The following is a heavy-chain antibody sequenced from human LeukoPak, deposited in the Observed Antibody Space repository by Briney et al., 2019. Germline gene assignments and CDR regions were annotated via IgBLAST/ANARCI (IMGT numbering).Heavy chain of an antibody. V-gene: IGHV1-24*01. Sequence: ASVKVSCKVSGYTLTELSMHWVRQAPGKGLEWMGGFDPEDGETIYAQKFQGRVTMTEDTSTDTAYMELSSLRSEDTAVYYCATEPPERRELGSGWFDPWGQGTLVTVSS. D-gene: IGHD6-13*01. J-gene: IGHJ5*02. CDR1: GYTLTELS. CDR3: ATEPPERRELGSGWFDP. CDR2: FDPEDGET.